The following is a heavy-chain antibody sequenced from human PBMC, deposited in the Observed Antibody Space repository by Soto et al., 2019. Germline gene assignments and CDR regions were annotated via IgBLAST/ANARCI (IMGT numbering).Heavy chain of an antibody. D-gene: IGHD3-10*01. Sequence: GESLKISCKGSGYSFTSYWIGWMRQMPGKGLEWMGIIYPGDSDTRYSPSFQGQVTISADKSISTAYLQWSSLKASDTAMYYCPTRRVLYGSGSYYRHWGQGTLVTVSS. CDR1: GYSFTSYW. V-gene: IGHV5-51*01. CDR3: PTRRVLYGSGSYYRH. J-gene: IGHJ4*02. CDR2: IYPGDSDT.